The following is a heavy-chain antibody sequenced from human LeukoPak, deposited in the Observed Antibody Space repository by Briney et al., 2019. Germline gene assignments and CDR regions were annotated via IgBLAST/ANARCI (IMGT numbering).Heavy chain of an antibody. J-gene: IGHJ4*02. Sequence: PGGSLRLSCTGSGFTFSTFGMHWVRQAPGMGLEWVAFIRYDGSNEYYGDSVKGRFTISRDNSKNTLYLQMNSLRAEDTAAYYCAKSINDYVWGDYYSWGQGTLVTVSS. CDR3: AKSINDYVWGDYYS. D-gene: IGHD3-16*01. CDR1: GFTFSTFG. CDR2: IRYDGSNE. V-gene: IGHV3-30*02.